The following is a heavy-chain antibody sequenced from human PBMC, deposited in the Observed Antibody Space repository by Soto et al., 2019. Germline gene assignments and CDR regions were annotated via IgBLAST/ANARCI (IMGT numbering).Heavy chain of an antibody. CDR1: GFTFSSYG. CDR3: AKDLITMIVVAPDY. CDR2: ISYDGSNK. V-gene: IGHV3-30*18. J-gene: IGHJ4*02. D-gene: IGHD3-22*01. Sequence: GGSLRLSCVASGFTFSSYGMHWVRQAPGKGLGWVAVISYDGSNKYYADSVKGRFTISRDNSKNTLYLQMNSLRAEDTAVYYCAKDLITMIVVAPDYWGQGTLVTVSS.